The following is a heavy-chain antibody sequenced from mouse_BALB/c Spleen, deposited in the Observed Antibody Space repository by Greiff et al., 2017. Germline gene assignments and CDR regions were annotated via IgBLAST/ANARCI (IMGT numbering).Heavy chain of an antibody. CDR2: IWAGGST. CDR3: AKRDWEKDMDY. V-gene: IGHV2-9*02. J-gene: IGHJ4*01. CDR1: GFSLTSYG. D-gene: IGHD4-1*01. Sequence: VQLKESGPGLVAPSQSLSITCTVSGFSLTSYGVHWVRQPPGKGLEWLGVIWAGGSTNYNSALMSRLSISKDNSKSQVFLKLNSLQTDDTATYYCAKRDWEKDMDYWGQGTSVTVSS.